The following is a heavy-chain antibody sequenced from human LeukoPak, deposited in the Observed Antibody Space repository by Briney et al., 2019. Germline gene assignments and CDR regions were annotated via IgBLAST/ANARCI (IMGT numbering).Heavy chain of an antibody. CDR3: ASSLGPYGGYSYFDY. J-gene: IGHJ4*02. CDR2: IIPIFGTA. D-gene: IGHD5-12*01. V-gene: IGHV1-69*05. CDR1: GGTFSSYA. Sequence: SVKVSCKASGGTFSSYAISWVRQAPRQGLEWMGGIIPIFGTANYAQKFQGRVTITTDESTSTAYMELSSLRSEDTAVYYCASSLGPYGGYSYFDYWGQGTLVTVSS.